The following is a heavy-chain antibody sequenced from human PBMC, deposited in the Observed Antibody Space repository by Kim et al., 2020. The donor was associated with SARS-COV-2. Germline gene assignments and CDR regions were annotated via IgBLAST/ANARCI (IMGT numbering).Heavy chain of an antibody. V-gene: IGHV3-30*18. CDR3: AKHRDIAAACTLRAWFDS. J-gene: IGHJ5*01. Sequence: GGSLRLSCAASGFTFSAYGVHWVRQGPGRGLEWVAVISYDGSNNYYADSVKGRFIISRDNSKKILYLQMNSLRVEDTAVYYCAKHRDIAAACTLRAWFDSWGQGTLVTVSS. D-gene: IGHD6-13*01. CDR1: GFTFSAYG. CDR2: ISYDGSNN.